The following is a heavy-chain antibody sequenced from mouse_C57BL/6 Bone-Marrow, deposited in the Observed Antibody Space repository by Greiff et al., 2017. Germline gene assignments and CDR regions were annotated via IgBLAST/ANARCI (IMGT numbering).Heavy chain of an antibody. Sequence: QVQLQQPGAELVKPGASVKMSCKASGYTFTSYWITWVKQRPGQGLEWIGDIYPGSGSPNYNEKFKSQDTLTVDTSSRTAYMQLSSLTSEDSAVYYCSEDGPYYFDYGGQGTTLTGSS. D-gene: IGHD2-3*01. CDR2: IYPGSGSP. V-gene: IGHV1-55*01. J-gene: IGHJ2*01. CDR3: SEDGPYYFDY. CDR1: GYTFTSYW.